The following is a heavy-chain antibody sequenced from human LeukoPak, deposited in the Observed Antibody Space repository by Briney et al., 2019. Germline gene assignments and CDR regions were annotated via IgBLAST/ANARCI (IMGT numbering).Heavy chain of an antibody. J-gene: IGHJ6*03. Sequence: SQTLSLTCTVSGGSISSGGYYWSWIRQHPGKGLEWIGYIYYSGSTYYNPSLKSRVTISVDTSKNQLSLKLSSVTAADTAVYYCAREVNEYSSSWYDYYYYMDVWGKGTTVTVSS. CDR2: IYYSGST. CDR1: GGSISSGGYY. D-gene: IGHD6-13*01. V-gene: IGHV4-31*03. CDR3: AREVNEYSSSWYDYYYYMDV.